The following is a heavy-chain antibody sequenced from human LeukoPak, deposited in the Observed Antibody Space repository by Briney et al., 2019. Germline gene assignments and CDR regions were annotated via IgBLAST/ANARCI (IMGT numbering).Heavy chain of an antibody. D-gene: IGHD2-15*01. CDR1: GGTFSSYA. CDR3: ARGRWRSSDAFDI. CDR2: IIPIFGTA. J-gene: IGHJ3*02. V-gene: IGHV1-69*13. Sequence: ASVKVSCKASGGTFSSYAISWVRQAPGQGLEWMGGIIPIFGTANYAQKFQGRVTITADESTSTAYMELSSLGSEDTAVYYCARGRWRSSDAFDIWGQGTMVTVSS.